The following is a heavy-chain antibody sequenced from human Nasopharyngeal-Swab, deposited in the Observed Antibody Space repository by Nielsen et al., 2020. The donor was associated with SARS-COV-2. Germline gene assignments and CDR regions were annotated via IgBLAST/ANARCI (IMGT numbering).Heavy chain of an antibody. CDR2: IHSSGTT. J-gene: IGHJ4*02. V-gene: IGHV4-59*01. Sequence: SETLSLTCTVSGGSISTYYWSWIPQPPGKGLEWIGYIHSSGTTNYNPSLKSRVTISVDTSKNQFSLKLSSVTAADTAVYYCARDHSYYDSNGYYFDYWGLGTLVTVSS. D-gene: IGHD3-22*01. CDR1: GGSISTYY. CDR3: ARDHSYYDSNGYYFDY.